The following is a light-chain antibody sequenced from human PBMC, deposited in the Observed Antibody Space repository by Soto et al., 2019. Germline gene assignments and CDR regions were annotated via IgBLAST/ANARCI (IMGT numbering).Light chain of an antibody. Sequence: QSALTQPASVSGSPGQSITISCTGTSSDVGNYNYVSWYQQYPGRVPKLLIYMVSNPPSGVSNRFSGSKSGNTASLTISGLQAEDEADYFCTSPTPGSLYVFGTGTKLTVL. CDR1: SSDVGNYNY. J-gene: IGLJ1*01. V-gene: IGLV2-14*01. CDR3: TSPTPGSLYV. CDR2: MVS.